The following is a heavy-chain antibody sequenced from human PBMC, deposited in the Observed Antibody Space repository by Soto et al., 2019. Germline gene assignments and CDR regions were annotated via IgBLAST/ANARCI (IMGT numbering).Heavy chain of an antibody. CDR1: GFTFSSYS. CDR2: ISSSSSTI. V-gene: IGHV3-48*01. D-gene: IGHD3-3*01. CDR3: ARVRQYYDFWSGYQPYNWFDP. Sequence: GGSLRLSCAASGFTFSSYSMNWVRQAPGKGLEWVSYISSSSSTIYYADSVKGRFTISRDNAKNSLYLQMNSLRAEDTAVYYCARVRQYYDFWSGYQPYNWFDPWGQGTLVTVSS. J-gene: IGHJ5*02.